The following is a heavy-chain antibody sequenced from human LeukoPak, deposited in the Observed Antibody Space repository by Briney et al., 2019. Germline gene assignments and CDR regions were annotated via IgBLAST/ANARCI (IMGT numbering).Heavy chain of an antibody. V-gene: IGHV4-34*01. CDR2: IIHSGST. J-gene: IGHJ4*02. CDR1: GGSFSGYY. CDR3: ARGILVTVYAAFDY. D-gene: IGHD2-8*01. Sequence: SETLSLTCGVYGGSFSGYYWTWIRQSPGMGLEWIGEIIHSGSTNYNPSLTSRVTISVDTSKNQFSLELSSVTAADTAVYYCARGILVTVYAAFDYWGQGTLVTVSS.